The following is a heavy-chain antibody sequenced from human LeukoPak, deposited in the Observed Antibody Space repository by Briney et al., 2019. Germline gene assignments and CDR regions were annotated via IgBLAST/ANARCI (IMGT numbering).Heavy chain of an antibody. D-gene: IGHD3-3*01. CDR3: ARESQRITIFGVPPEGMDV. CDR2: ISAYNGNT. CDR1: GYTFTSYG. J-gene: IGHJ6*02. V-gene: IGHV1-18*01. Sequence: ASVKVSCMASGYTFTSYGINWVRQAPGQGLEWMGWISAYNGNTNYAQKLQGRVTMTTDTSTSTAYMELRSLRSDDTAVYYCARESQRITIFGVPPEGMDVWGQGTTVTVPS.